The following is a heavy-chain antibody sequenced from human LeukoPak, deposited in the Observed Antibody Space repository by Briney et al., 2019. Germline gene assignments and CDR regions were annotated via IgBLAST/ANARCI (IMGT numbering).Heavy chain of an antibody. V-gene: IGHV4-59*01. CDR3: ARAGYCSSTSCQWVPLV. CDR1: GGSMKNYY. J-gene: IGHJ6*02. CDR2: IYYSGST. Sequence: PSETLSLTCTVSGGSMKNYYWIWIRQSPGKGLEWIGYIYYSGSTNYNPSLKSRVTISVETSKNQFSLKLSSVTAADTAVYYCARAGYCSSTSCQWVPLVWGQGTTVTVSS. D-gene: IGHD2-2*03.